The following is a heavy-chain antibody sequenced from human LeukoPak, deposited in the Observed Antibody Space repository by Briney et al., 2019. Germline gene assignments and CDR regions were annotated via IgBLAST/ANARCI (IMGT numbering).Heavy chain of an antibody. Sequence: GGSLRLSCAASGFTVSSNYMSWVRQAPGKGLEWVSGISWNSGSIGYADSVKGRFTISRDNAKNSLYLQMNSLRAEDTAFYYCAKAGSLTDDIYCTGGSCYPGDPFDIWGQGTMVTVSS. CDR1: GFTVSSNY. V-gene: IGHV3-9*01. J-gene: IGHJ3*02. CDR3: AKAGSLTDDIYCTGGSCYPGDPFDI. D-gene: IGHD2-15*01. CDR2: ISWNSGSI.